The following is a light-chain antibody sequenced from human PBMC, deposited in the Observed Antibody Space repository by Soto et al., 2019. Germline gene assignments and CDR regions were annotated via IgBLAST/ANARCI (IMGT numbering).Light chain of an antibody. J-gene: IGKJ1*01. CDR2: GAS. CDR3: QQYNNWPPWT. CDR1: QGVSSN. V-gene: IGKV3-15*01. Sequence: EIVMTQSPATLSVSPGERATLSCRPSQGVSSNLAWYQQKPGQAPRLLTYGASTRATGIPARFSGSGSGTEFTLTISSLQSEDFAVYYCQQYNNWPPWTFGQGTKVDIK.